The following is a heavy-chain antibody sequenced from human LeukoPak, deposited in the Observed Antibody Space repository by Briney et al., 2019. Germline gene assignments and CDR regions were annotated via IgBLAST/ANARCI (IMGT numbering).Heavy chain of an antibody. Sequence: ASVKVSCKASGYTFTGYYMHWVRQAPGQGLEWMGWINPNSGGTNYAQKFQGRVTMTRDTSISTAYMELSRLRSDDTAVYYCARAPNIVVVPAAMSYWGQGTLVTVSS. V-gene: IGHV1-2*02. D-gene: IGHD2-2*01. CDR2: INPNSGGT. CDR3: ARAPNIVVVPAAMSY. CDR1: GYTFTGYY. J-gene: IGHJ4*02.